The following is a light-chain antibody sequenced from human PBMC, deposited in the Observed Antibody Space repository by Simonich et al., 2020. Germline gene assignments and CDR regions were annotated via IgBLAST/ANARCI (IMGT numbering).Light chain of an antibody. CDR1: ALQKKY. J-gene: IGLJ3*02. CDR2: EDS. V-gene: IGLV3-10*01. CDR3: YSTDSSGNHRV. Sequence: SYELKQPPSVSVSPGQTARITGSGDALQKKYAYWYQNKSGQAPVLVIYEDSKRPSWIPDRFSGSSSGTMATLTISGAQVEDEADYYCYSTDSSGNHRVFGGGTKLTVL.